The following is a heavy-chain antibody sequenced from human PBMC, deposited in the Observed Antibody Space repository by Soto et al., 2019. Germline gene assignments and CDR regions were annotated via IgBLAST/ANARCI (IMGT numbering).Heavy chain of an antibody. CDR3: AKEYGGGWEYDY. V-gene: IGHV3-23*01. D-gene: IGHD6-19*01. CDR2: ISGSGGRT. Sequence: GGSLRLSCAASGFTFSDYGMSWVRQAPGKGLEWVSAISGSGGRTNYADSVEGRFTISRDNSRNTLYLDMNSLRAEDTATYYCAKEYGGGWEYDYWGKGTQVTVS. J-gene: IGHJ4*02. CDR1: GFTFSDYG.